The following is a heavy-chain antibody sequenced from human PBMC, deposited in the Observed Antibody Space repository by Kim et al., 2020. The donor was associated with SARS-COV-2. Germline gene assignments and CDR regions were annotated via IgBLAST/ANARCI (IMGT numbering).Heavy chain of an antibody. CDR2: INHSGST. V-gene: IGHV4-34*01. CDR1: GGSFSGYY. CDR3: ARGRQLATKSFDY. D-gene: IGHD6-13*01. J-gene: IGHJ4*02. Sequence: SETLSLTCAVYGGSFSGYYWSWIRQPPGKGLEWIGEINHSGSTNYNPSLKSRVTISVDTSKNQFSLKLSSVTAADTAVYYCARGRQLATKSFDYWGQGTLVTVSS.